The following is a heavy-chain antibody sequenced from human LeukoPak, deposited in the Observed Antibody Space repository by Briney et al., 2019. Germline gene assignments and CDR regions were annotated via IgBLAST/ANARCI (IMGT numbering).Heavy chain of an antibody. CDR1: GGSFSGYY. V-gene: IGHV4-34*01. CDR3: ARGFGEFRPFDY. Sequence: SETLSLTCGVYGGSFSGYYWSWIRQPPGKGLEWIGEINHSGSTNYNPSLKSRVTISVDTSKNQFSLKLSSVTAADTAVYYCARGFGEFRPFDYWGQGTLVTVSS. CDR2: INHSGST. D-gene: IGHD3-10*01. J-gene: IGHJ4*02.